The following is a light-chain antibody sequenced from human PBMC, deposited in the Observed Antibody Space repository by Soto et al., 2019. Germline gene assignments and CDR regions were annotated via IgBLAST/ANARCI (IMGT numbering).Light chain of an antibody. V-gene: IGLV2-8*01. J-gene: IGLJ3*02. Sequence: QSALTQPPSASGSPGQSVTISCTGTSSDIGGYNYVSWYRQHPGKAPKLMIFEVNKRPSGVPDRFSGSKFGNTASLTVSGLQTEDEADYYCTAFAGRNTLLFGGGTKLTVL. CDR1: SSDIGGYNY. CDR3: TAFAGRNTLL. CDR2: EVN.